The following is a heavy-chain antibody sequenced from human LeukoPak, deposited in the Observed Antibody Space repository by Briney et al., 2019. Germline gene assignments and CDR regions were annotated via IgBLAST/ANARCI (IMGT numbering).Heavy chain of an antibody. CDR2: INHSGST. J-gene: IGHJ5*02. CDR3: ARDPHYYGSGSYRLNWFDP. Sequence: SETLSLTCTVSGYSISSGYYWGWIRQPPGKGLEWIGEINHSGSTNYNPSLKSRVTISVDTSKNQFSLKLSSVTAADTAVYYCARDPHYYGSGSYRLNWFDPWGQGTLVTVSS. V-gene: IGHV4-38-2*02. CDR1: GYSISSGYY. D-gene: IGHD3-10*01.